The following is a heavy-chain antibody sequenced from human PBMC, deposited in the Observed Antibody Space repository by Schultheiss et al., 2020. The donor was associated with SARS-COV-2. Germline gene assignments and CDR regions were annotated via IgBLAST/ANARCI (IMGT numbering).Heavy chain of an antibody. CDR2: ISYDGSNK. V-gene: IGHV3-30*07. D-gene: IGHD4-17*01. CDR1: GFTFSSYW. Sequence: GGSLRLSCAASGFTFSSYWMSWVRQAPGKGLEWVAVISYDGSNKYYADSVKGRFTISRDNSKNTLYLQMNSLKTEDTAVYYCTTDQEWGVTTSFWGQGTLVTVSS. J-gene: IGHJ4*02. CDR3: TTDQEWGVTTSF.